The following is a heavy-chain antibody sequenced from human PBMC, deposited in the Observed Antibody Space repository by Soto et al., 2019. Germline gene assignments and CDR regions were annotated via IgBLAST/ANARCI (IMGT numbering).Heavy chain of an antibody. J-gene: IGHJ6*03. CDR2: ISGSGGST. D-gene: IGHD3-10*01. CDR3: AKGGSGIYYYYYMDV. CDR1: GFTFSSYA. V-gene: IGHV3-23*01. Sequence: GGSLRLSCAASGFTFSSYAMSWVRQAPGKGLEWVSAISGSGGSTYYADSVKGRFTISRDNSKNTLYLQMNSLRAEDTAVYYCAKGGSGIYYYYYMDVWGKGTTVTVSS.